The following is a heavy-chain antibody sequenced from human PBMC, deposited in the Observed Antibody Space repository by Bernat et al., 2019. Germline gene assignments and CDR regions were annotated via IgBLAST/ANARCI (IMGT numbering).Heavy chain of an antibody. CDR1: GFTFSSYW. CDR2: IKQDGSEK. D-gene: IGHD4-23*01. J-gene: IGHJ6*02. CDR3: ARLRRYGGLIMDV. V-gene: IGHV3-7*03. Sequence: EVQLVESGGGLVQPGGSLRLSCAASGFTFSSYWMSWVCQAPGKGLEWVANIKQDGSEKYYVDSVKGRFTISRDNAKNSLYLQMNSLRAEDTAVYYCARLRRYGGLIMDVWGQGTTVTVSS.